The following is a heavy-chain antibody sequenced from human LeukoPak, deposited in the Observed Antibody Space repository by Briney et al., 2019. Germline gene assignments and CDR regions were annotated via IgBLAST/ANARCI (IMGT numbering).Heavy chain of an antibody. Sequence: ASVKVSCKASGYTFTGYYMHWVRQAPGQGLGWMGWINPNSGGTNYAQKFQGRVTMTRDTSISTAYMELSRLRSDDTAVYYCARDHYYGSGSYPRYFDYWGQGTLVTVSS. CDR2: INPNSGGT. CDR3: ARDHYYGSGSYPRYFDY. V-gene: IGHV1-2*02. D-gene: IGHD3-10*01. CDR1: GYTFTGYY. J-gene: IGHJ4*02.